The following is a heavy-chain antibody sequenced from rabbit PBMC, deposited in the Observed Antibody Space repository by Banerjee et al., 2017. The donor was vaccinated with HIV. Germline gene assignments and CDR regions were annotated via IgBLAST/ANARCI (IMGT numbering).Heavy chain of an antibody. J-gene: IGHJ4*01. Sequence: QSLEESGGGLVKPGASLTLTCKASGFTISSTYNMCWVRQAPGKGLEWIACIDAGSGASTWYASWAQGRFTVSRPSSTTVTLQMTSLTAADTATYFCARDDAADAGDGSFNLWGPGTLVTVS. D-gene: IGHD4-2*01. CDR1: GFTISSTYN. V-gene: IGHV1S40*01. CDR2: IDAGSGAST. CDR3: ARDDAADAGDGSFNL.